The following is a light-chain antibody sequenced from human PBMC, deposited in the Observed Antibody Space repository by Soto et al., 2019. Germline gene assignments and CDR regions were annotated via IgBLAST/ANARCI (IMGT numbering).Light chain of an antibody. V-gene: IGLV1-40*01. J-gene: IGLJ2*01. CDR2: GNS. Sequence: QSVLTQPPSVSGAPGQRVTISCTGSSSNIGAGYDVHWYQQLPGTAPKLLIYGNSNRPSGVPDRFSGSKSGTSASLAITGLQAEDDADYYCQSSDSSLSGSYVFGGGTKLTVL. CDR3: QSSDSSLSGSYV. CDR1: SSNIGAGYD.